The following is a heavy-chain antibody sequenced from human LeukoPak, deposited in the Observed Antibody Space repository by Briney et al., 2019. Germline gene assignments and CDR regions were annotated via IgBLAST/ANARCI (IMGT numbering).Heavy chain of an antibody. D-gene: IGHD2/OR15-2a*01. CDR1: GYTFTTYG. CDR2: FDPEDGET. Sequence: GASVKVSCKASGYTFTTYGITWVRQAPGKGLEWMGGFDPEDGETIYAQKFQGRVTMTEDTSTDTAYMELSSLRSEDTAVYYCATATPDYVLFDYWGQGTLVTVSS. J-gene: IGHJ4*02. V-gene: IGHV1-24*01. CDR3: ATATPDYVLFDY.